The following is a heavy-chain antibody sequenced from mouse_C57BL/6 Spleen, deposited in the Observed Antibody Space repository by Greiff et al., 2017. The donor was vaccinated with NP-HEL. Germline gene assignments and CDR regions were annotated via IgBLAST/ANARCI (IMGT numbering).Heavy chain of an antibody. CDR3: ARRYYGYDGYFDV. Sequence: VQLQQSGAELVRPGTSVKVSCKASGYAFTNYLIEWVKQRPGQGLEWIGVINPGSGGTNYNEKFKGKAKLTADKSSSTAYMQLSSLTSEDSAVYFCARRYYGYDGYFDVWGTGTTVTVSS. CDR2: INPGSGGT. D-gene: IGHD2-2*01. J-gene: IGHJ1*03. CDR1: GYAFTNYL. V-gene: IGHV1-54*01.